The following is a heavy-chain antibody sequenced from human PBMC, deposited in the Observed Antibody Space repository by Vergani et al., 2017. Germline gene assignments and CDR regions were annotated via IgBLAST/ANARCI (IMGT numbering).Heavy chain of an antibody. CDR3: AKDLGTSSGGGWFDP. D-gene: IGHD6-6*01. Sequence: EVQLEESGGGLVLPGRSLRLSCVASGFTSAGYAMHWVRQAPGKGLEWVSGISWNSNSIGYADSVKGRFTISRANAKNSLYLQMNSLRAEDTALYYCAKDLGTSSGGGWFDPWGQGTLVTVFS. V-gene: IGHV3-9*02. CDR1: GFTSAGYA. J-gene: IGHJ5*02. CDR2: ISWNSNSI.